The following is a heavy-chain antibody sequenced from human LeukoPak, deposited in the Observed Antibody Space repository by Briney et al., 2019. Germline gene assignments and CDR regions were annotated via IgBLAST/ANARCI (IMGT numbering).Heavy chain of an antibody. J-gene: IGHJ4*02. CDR1: GFTFSNAW. V-gene: IGHV3-15*01. CDR3: ARDYGGLDY. Sequence: GGSLRLSCGVSGFTFSNAWMSWVRQAPGKGLEWVGRIKSKTDGGTTDYAAPVKGRFIISRDNSKNTLYLQMNSLRAEDTAVYYCARDYGGLDYWGQGTLVTVSS. D-gene: IGHD4-23*01. CDR2: IKSKTDGGTT.